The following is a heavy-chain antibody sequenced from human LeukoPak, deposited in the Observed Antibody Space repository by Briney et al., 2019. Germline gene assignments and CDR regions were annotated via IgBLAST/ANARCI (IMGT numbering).Heavy chain of an antibody. Sequence: GASVKVSCKASGYTFTGYYMHWVRQAPGQGLEWMGRINPNSGGTNYAQKFQGRVTMTRDTSISTAYMELSRLRSDDTAAYYCATSRGYYDYYYYYMDVWGKGTTVTVSS. D-gene: IGHD3-22*01. CDR1: GYTFTGYY. CDR3: ATSRGYYDYYYYYMDV. J-gene: IGHJ6*03. V-gene: IGHV1-2*06. CDR2: INPNSGGT.